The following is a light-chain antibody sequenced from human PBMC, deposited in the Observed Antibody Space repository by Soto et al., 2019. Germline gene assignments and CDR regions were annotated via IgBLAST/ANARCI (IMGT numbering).Light chain of an antibody. CDR3: QQYYTTPYT. V-gene: IGKV4-1*01. CDR1: QSVFYLSYNKNF. CDR2: WAS. J-gene: IGKJ2*01. Sequence: DIVMTQSPDSLAVSLGERATINCKSSQSVFYLSYNKNFLAWFQQRPGQPPKLLIHWASTRESGVPDRFSGSGSGTDFTLTISSLQAEDVALYYCQQYYTTPYTFGQGTNLEI.